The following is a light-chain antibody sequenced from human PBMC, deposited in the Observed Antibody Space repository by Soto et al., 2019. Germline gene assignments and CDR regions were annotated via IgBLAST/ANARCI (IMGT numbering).Light chain of an antibody. J-gene: IGKJ3*01. V-gene: IGKV3-20*01. CDR3: QHYDRSFT. CDR1: ESLASRS. Sequence: EIVLAQSPGTVSLSPGERATVSCRASESLASRSLVRYQHKSGQAPRFLIYGTSTRAPRIPEWFSGIASGINLTLTIPRLEPEEFAVYYYQHYDRSFTFGPGTIVDI. CDR2: GTS.